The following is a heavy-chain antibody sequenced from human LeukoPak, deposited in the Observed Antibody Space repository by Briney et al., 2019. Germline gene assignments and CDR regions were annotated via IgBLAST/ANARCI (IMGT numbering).Heavy chain of an antibody. CDR2: ISSSSSYT. V-gene: IGHV3-11*05. CDR3: ARGSGQWGFDS. J-gene: IGHJ4*02. CDR1: GFTFSDYY. Sequence: GGSLRLSCAASGFTFSDYYMSWIRQAPGKGLEWVSYISSSSSYTNYADSVKGRFTISRDNAKNSLYLQMNSLRAEDTAVYYCARGSGQWGFDSWGQGTLVTVSS. D-gene: IGHD3-10*01.